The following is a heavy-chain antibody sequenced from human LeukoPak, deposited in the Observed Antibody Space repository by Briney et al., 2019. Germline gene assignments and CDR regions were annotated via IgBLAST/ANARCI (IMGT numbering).Heavy chain of an antibody. Sequence: PSETLSLTCTVSGGSISSGDHYWTWIRQPPGKGLEWIGYIFYSGSTYYNPSLESRVTMSVDTSKNQFSLELRYVTAADTAVYYCARDGFTMVRGAYYYYGMDVWGQGTTVTVSS. D-gene: IGHD3-10*01. CDR2: IFYSGST. J-gene: IGHJ6*02. V-gene: IGHV4-30-4*01. CDR1: GGSISSGDHY. CDR3: ARDGFTMVRGAYYYYGMDV.